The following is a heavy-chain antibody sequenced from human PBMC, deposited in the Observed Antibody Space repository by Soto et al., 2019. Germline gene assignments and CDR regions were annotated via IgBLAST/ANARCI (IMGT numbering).Heavy chain of an antibody. Sequence: SETLSLTCAVSGGSSISGGYSWSWVRQPPGKGLEWIGYIYHSGSTYYNPSLKSRVTISVDRSKNQFSLRLSSVTAADTAMYYCARESRWVYGSGCLGPNWFDPWGQGTLVTVSS. D-gene: IGHD3-10*01. V-gene: IGHV4-30-2*01. CDR1: GGSSISGGYS. CDR2: IYHSGST. CDR3: ARESRWVYGSGCLGPNWFDP. J-gene: IGHJ5*02.